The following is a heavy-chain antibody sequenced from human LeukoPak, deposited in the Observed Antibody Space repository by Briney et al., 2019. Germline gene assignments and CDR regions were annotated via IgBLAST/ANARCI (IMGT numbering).Heavy chain of an antibody. CDR2: IIPIFGTA. D-gene: IGHD1-7*01. V-gene: IGHV1-69*13. CDR1: GGTFSSYA. Sequence: ASVKVSCKASGGTFSSYAISWVRQAPGQGLEWMGGIIPIFGTANYAQKFQGRVTITADESTSTAYMELSSLRSDDTAVYYCARVYWNYGAFDIWGQGTMVTVSS. J-gene: IGHJ3*02. CDR3: ARVYWNYGAFDI.